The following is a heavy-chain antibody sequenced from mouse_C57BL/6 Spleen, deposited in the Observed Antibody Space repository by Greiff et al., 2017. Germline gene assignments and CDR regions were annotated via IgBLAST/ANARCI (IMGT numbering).Heavy chain of an antibody. CDR3: ARMGYGGFGY. V-gene: IGHV1-18*01. CDR2: INPNNGGT. D-gene: IGHD2-2*01. J-gene: IGHJ2*01. CDR1: GYTFTDYN. Sequence: VQLQQSGPGLVKPGASVKIPCKASGYTFTDYNMDWVKQSHGKSLEWIGDINPNNGGTIYNQKFKGKATLTVDKSSSTAYLELRSLTSEDTAVYYCARMGYGGFGYWGQGTTLTVSS.